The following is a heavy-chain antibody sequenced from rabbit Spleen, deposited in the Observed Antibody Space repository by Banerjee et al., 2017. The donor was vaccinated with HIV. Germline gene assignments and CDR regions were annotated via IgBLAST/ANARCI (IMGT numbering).Heavy chain of an antibody. V-gene: IGHV1S45*01. J-gene: IGHJ3*01. CDR2: IDSGGSADT. D-gene: IGHD1-1*01. CDR1: GLDFSSNYW. CDR3: ARDSSSSFSSYGMDL. Sequence: QEQLVESGGGLVQPEGSLTLTCKASGLDFSSNYWIRWVRQAPGKGLEWIVCIDSGGSADTYYANWAKGRFTCSKTSSTTATLQMTRLTVADTATYFCARDSSSSFSSYGMDLWGQGTLVTVS.